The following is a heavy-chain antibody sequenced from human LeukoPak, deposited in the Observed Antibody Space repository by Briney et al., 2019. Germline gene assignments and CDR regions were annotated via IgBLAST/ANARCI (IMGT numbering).Heavy chain of an antibody. CDR3: AREGYGSGSYYSQYYFDY. Sequence: ASVKVSCKASGYTFTSYGISWVQQAPGQGLEWMGWISAYNGNTNYAQKLQGRVTMTTDTSTSTAYMELRSLRSDDTAVYYCAREGYGSGSYYSQYYFDYWGQGTLVTVSS. CDR2: ISAYNGNT. D-gene: IGHD3-10*01. V-gene: IGHV1-18*01. CDR1: GYTFTSYG. J-gene: IGHJ4*02.